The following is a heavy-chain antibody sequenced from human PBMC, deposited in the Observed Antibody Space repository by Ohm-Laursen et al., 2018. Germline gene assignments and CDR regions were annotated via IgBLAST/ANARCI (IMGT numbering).Heavy chain of an antibody. V-gene: IGHV4-34*01. Sequence: PSETLSLTCTLYSGSFGPYYWSWIRQPPGKGLEWAGEINHRGNTNYSPSLKSRVTMSVDTSRNHFSLELTSVTAADTAVYYCAREYSDDGGYRYDAFDVWGHGTVVTVSS. CDR1: SGSFGPYY. CDR2: INHRGNT. D-gene: IGHD2-15*01. CDR3: AREYSDDGGYRYDAFDV. J-gene: IGHJ3*01.